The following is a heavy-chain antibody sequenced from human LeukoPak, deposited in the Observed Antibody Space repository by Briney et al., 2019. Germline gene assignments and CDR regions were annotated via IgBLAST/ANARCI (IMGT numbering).Heavy chain of an antibody. J-gene: IGHJ3*02. CDR1: RGSISGYY. D-gene: IGHD3-10*01. CDR2: IDYSGST. Sequence: SDSLSLTCSLSRGSISGYYWSWIRQPPGKGLEWIGSIDYSGSTHDNPSLKSRVTISVDTSKNQFSLKLTSMIAADTAVYYCARADGSVAWGAFDIWGQGRMVTVSA. CDR3: ARADGSVAWGAFDI. V-gene: IGHV4-59*07.